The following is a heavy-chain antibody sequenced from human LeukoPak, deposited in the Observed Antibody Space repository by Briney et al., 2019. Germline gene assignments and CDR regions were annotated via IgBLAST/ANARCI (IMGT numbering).Heavy chain of an antibody. CDR3: AKHSYITMVRGFLDY. V-gene: IGHV3-23*01. D-gene: IGHD3-10*01. J-gene: IGHJ4*02. Sequence: PGGSLRLSCAASGFTFSSYAMSWVRQAPGKGLEWVSAISCSGGSTYYADSVKGRFTISRENSKNTLYLQMNSLRAEDTAVYYCAKHSYITMVRGFLDYWGQGTLVTVSS. CDR2: ISCSGGST. CDR1: GFTFSSYA.